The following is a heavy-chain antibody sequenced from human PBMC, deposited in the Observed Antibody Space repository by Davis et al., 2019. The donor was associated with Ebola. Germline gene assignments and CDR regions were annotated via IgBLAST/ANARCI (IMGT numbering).Heavy chain of an antibody. CDR1: GSSFTSYW. CDR3: ARQSHHFLSGPRTWFDP. Sequence: GESLKISCKDSGSSFTSYWIGWVRQMPGKGMECMGIIHPGDSDTRYNPSFQGQVTISADKSISTAYLQWNSLKASDTAIYYCARQSHHFLSGPRTWFDPWGQGTLVTVSS. V-gene: IGHV5-51*01. D-gene: IGHD3-3*02. CDR2: IHPGDSDT. J-gene: IGHJ5*02.